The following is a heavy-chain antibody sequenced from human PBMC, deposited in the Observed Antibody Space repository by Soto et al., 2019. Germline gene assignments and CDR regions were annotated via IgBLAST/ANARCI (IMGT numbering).Heavy chain of an antibody. Sequence: QVQLQESGPGLVKPSETLSLTCTVSGGSFSTYYWSWVRQPPGKGLEWIGYIYYSGNTNYNPSLTSRVPISFATSRGQFSLKLRSVTAADTAVYYCARGSYNILTGYYLDYWGQGTLVTVSS. CDR2: IYYSGNT. V-gene: IGHV4-59*01. CDR3: ARGSYNILTGYYLDY. CDR1: GGSFSTYY. J-gene: IGHJ4*02. D-gene: IGHD3-9*01.